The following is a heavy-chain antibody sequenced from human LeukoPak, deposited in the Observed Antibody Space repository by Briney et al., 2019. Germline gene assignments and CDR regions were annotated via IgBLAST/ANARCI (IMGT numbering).Heavy chain of an antibody. CDR2: IWYDGSNK. CDR1: GFTFSNYD. D-gene: IGHD5-24*01. Sequence: GGSLRLSCAASGFTFSNYDVHWVRQAPGKGPEWVAVIWYDGSNKYYVDSVKGRFTISRDISKNTLYLQMNSLSAEDTAVYYCARHGYNYGFDYWGQGTLVTVSS. V-gene: IGHV3-33*01. CDR3: ARHGYNYGFDY. J-gene: IGHJ4*02.